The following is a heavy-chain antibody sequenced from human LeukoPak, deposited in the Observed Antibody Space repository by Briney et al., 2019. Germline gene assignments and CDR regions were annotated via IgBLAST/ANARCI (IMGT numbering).Heavy chain of an antibody. CDR2: INWNGGST. J-gene: IGHJ3*02. CDR3: AREDYYYGSWSPLGAFDI. Sequence: PGGSLRLSCAASGFTFDDYGMSWVRQAPGKGLEWVSGINWNGGSTGYADSVKGRFTISRDNAKNSLYLQMNSLRAEDTALYYCAREDYYYGSWSPLGAFDIWGQGTMVTVSS. V-gene: IGHV3-20*04. D-gene: IGHD3-10*01. CDR1: GFTFDDYG.